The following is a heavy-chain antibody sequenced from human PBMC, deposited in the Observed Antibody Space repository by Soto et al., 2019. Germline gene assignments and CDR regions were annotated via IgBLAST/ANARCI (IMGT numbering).Heavy chain of an antibody. D-gene: IGHD3-10*01. J-gene: IGHJ4*02. V-gene: IGHV4-30-4*01. CDR3: AREAPGVGRFYFDY. Sequence: SETLSLTCTVSGGSISSGDYYWSWIRQPPGKGLEWIGYIYYSGSTYYSPSLKSRVTISVDTSKNQFSLKLSSVTAADTAVYYCAREAPGVGRFYFDYWGQGTLVTVSS. CDR1: GGSISSGDYY. CDR2: IYYSGST.